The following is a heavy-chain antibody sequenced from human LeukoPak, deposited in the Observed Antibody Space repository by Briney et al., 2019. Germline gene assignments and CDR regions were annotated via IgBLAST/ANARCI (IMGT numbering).Heavy chain of an antibody. CDR3: TRDLLGFATTPLSD. J-gene: IGHJ1*01. D-gene: IGHD4-17*01. V-gene: IGHV1-2*02. CDR2: INPNRGDT. Sequence: APVKVCCKASGYTFTNYYMHWVRQSPGHGLEWMGWINPNRGDTNYAQKFQGRVTMTRDTSISTAFMELTRLTSDDTAVYYCTRDLLGFATTPLSDWGEGTLVTVSS. CDR1: GYTFTNYY.